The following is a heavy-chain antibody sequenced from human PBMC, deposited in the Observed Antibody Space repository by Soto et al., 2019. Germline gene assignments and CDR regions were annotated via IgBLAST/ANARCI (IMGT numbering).Heavy chain of an antibody. CDR3: AKDGRFLEWANFDY. CDR1: GFTFSSYS. D-gene: IGHD3-3*01. J-gene: IGHJ4*02. Sequence: PGGSLRLSCAASGFTFSSYSMNWVRQAPGKGLEWVSAISGSGGSTYYADSVKGRFTISRDNSKNTLYLQMNSLRAEDTAVYYCAKDGRFLEWANFDYWGQGTLVTVSS. V-gene: IGHV3-23*01. CDR2: ISGSGGST.